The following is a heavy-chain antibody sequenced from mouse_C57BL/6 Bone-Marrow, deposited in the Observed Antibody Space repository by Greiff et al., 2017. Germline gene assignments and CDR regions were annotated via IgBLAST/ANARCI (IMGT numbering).Heavy chain of an antibody. J-gene: IGHJ1*03. CDR3: ARDANYYGSSYPYWYFDV. CDR1: GFTFSDFY. Sequence: DVKLVESGGGLVQSGRSLRLSCATSGFTFSDFYMEWVRQAPGKGLEWIAASRNKANDYTTEYSASVKGRFIVSRDTSQSILYLQMNALRAEDTAIYYCARDANYYGSSYPYWYFDVWGTGTTVTVSS. V-gene: IGHV7-1*01. CDR2: SRNKANDYTT. D-gene: IGHD1-1*01.